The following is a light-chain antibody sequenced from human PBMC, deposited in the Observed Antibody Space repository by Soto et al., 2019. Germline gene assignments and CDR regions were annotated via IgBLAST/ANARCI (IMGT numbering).Light chain of an antibody. V-gene: IGLV3-21*02. Sequence: SYELTQTSSVSVAPGQTAIITCGGNTIGSKGVHWYQQKPGQAPVLVIYDNGNRPSGIPERFSGSNSGNTATLTISRVEAGDEADYHCQVCDSPSDHGVFGGGTQRTVL. J-gene: IGLJ3*02. CDR1: TIGSKG. CDR3: QVCDSPSDHGV. CDR2: DNG.